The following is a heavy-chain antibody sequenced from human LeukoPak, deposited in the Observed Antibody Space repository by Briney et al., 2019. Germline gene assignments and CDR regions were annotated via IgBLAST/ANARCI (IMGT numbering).Heavy chain of an antibody. Sequence: ASVTVSCKASGYTFISYDINWVRQATGQGLEWMGWMNPKSGNTGYAQKFRAKVTFTRNTSISTAYMELSSLRFQDTAVYYCARAIRVIRGTVQYHFDNWGQGTLVTVSS. CDR1: GYTFISYD. J-gene: IGHJ4*02. CDR2: MNPKSGNT. D-gene: IGHD3-10*01. V-gene: IGHV1-8*01. CDR3: ARAIRVIRGTVQYHFDN.